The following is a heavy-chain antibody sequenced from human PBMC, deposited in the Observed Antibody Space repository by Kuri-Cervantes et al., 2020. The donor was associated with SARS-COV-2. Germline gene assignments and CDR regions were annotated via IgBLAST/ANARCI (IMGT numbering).Heavy chain of an antibody. CDR1: GFTFINYA. D-gene: IGHD2-2*02. Sequence: GESLKISCAASGFTFINYAMTWVRQAPGKGLECVSSISGGGGTTYNADSVKGRFTISRDNSKNTLYLQMNSLRAEDTAVYYSAKVDQLLYDYWGQGTLVTVSS. CDR3: AKVDQLLYDY. V-gene: IGHV3-23*01. J-gene: IGHJ4*02. CDR2: ISGGGGTT.